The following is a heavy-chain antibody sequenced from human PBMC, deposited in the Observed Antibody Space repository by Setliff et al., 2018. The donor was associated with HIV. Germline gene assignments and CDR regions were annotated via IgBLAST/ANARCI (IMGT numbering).Heavy chain of an antibody. V-gene: IGHV4-61*10. Sequence: SETLSLTCTVSGGSITTGSYYWSWIRQPAGQGLEWIGHIYASDSSGSTNYNPSLKSRVTISVDTSKNHLSVRLSSVTAADTAVYYCASASIAAAGTGVRSRHFDFWGQGTLVTVSS. J-gene: IGHJ4*02. D-gene: IGHD6-13*01. CDR2: IYASDSSGST. CDR1: GGSITTGSYY. CDR3: ASASIAAAGTGVRSRHFDF.